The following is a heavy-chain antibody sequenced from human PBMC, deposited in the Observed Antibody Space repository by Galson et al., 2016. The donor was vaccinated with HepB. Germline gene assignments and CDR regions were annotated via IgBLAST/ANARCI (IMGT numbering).Heavy chain of an antibody. CDR3: ARVVVGANGPLAH. Sequence: SLRLSCAASGFTFSDFFMTWIRQAPGKGLEWVSYISGSSSTISYADSVRGRFTISRDNAKNALDPQRNILRAEDTAVFYCARVVVGANGPLAHWGQGALVTVSS. V-gene: IGHV3-11*01. D-gene: IGHD2-15*01. CDR2: ISGSSSTI. J-gene: IGHJ4*02. CDR1: GFTFSDFF.